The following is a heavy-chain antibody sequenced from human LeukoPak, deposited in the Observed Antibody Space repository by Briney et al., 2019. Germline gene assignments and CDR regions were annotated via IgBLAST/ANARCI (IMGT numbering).Heavy chain of an antibody. CDR3: ARDSRSMVRGGIIEEWEQYFYYGMDV. CDR1: GYTFSSYG. CDR2: ISAYYGNT. Sequence: ASVKVSCKASGYTFSSYGLSWVRQAPGQGLEWMGWISAYYGNTNYAQKLQGRVTMTTDTSTSTAYMELRRLRSDDTAVYYCARDSRSMVRGGIIEEWEQYFYYGMDVWGQGTTVTVPS. J-gene: IGHJ6*02. V-gene: IGHV1-18*01. D-gene: IGHD3-10*01.